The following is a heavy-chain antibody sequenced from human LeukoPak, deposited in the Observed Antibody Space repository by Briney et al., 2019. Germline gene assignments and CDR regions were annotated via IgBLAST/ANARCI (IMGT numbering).Heavy chain of an antibody. CDR2: ISHDGSKK. CDR1: GFTFSRYA. V-gene: IGHV3-30*01. CDR3: ARAYYYDSSGYHELGY. Sequence: PGGSLRLSCVASGFTFSRYAMHWVRQAPGKGLEWVAVISHDGSKKYCADSVKGRFTISRDNSKNTLYLQMNSLRAGDTAVYYCARAYYYDSSGYHELGYWGQGTLVTVSS. D-gene: IGHD3-22*01. J-gene: IGHJ4*02.